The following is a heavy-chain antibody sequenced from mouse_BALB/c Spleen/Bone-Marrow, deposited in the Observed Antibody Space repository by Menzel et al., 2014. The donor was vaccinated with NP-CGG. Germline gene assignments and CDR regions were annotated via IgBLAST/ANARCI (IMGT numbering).Heavy chain of an antibody. D-gene: IGHD2-14*01. CDR2: YNSNGGST. CDR1: GFTFSNYG. CDR3: AKENYRYYYAMDY. Sequence: EVMLVESGGGLVQPGGSLKLSCSASGFTFSNYGMSWVRQPLHKKMELGVTYNSNGGSTYYPACVKGRFTITRDNSKKSQYLQMSKLKSEHTAMYYCAKENYRYYYAMDYWGQGTSVTVSS. J-gene: IGHJ4*01. V-gene: IGHV5-6-3*01.